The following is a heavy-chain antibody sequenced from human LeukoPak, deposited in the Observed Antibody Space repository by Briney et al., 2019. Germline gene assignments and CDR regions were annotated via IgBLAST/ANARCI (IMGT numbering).Heavy chain of an antibody. CDR3: ARGRSSGWFDN. V-gene: IGHV4-31*03. J-gene: IGHJ4*02. Sequence: PSQTLSLTCTVSGGSISSGGYYWSWIRQHPGKGLEWIRYTYYSGSTYYNPSLESRCTISVDTSKNQFSLKLSSVTAADTAVYYCARGRSSGWFDNWGQGTLVTVSP. CDR2: TYYSGST. CDR1: GGSISSGGYY. D-gene: IGHD6-19*01.